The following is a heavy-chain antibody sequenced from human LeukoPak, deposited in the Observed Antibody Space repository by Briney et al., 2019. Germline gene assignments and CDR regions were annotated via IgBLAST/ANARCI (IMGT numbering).Heavy chain of an antibody. Sequence: GGSLRLSCAASGFTFSSYAMSWVRQAPGKGLEWVSSISSSSSYIYYADSVKGRFTISRDNAKNSLYLQMNSLRAEDTAVYYCASFSSGLPKYYFDYWGQGTLVTVSS. J-gene: IGHJ4*02. V-gene: IGHV3-21*01. CDR1: GFTFSSYA. CDR3: ASFSSGLPKYYFDY. CDR2: ISSSSSYI. D-gene: IGHD6-19*01.